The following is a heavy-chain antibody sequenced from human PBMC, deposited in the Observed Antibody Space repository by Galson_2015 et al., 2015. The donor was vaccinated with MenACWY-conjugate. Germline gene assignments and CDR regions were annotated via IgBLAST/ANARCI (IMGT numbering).Heavy chain of an antibody. CDR3: ARDRHCSGTDC. CDR1: GFIFNNYW. J-gene: IGHJ4*02. CDR2: IHPDGSLT. D-gene: IGHD2-2*01. V-gene: IGHV3-74*03. Sequence: SLRLSCAASGFIFNNYWMYWVRQAPGKGLVWVSQIHPDGSLTTYADSVKGRFTMSRDNAKNTLCLQMNSLRAEDTAVYYCARDRHCSGTDCWGQGTLVTVSS.